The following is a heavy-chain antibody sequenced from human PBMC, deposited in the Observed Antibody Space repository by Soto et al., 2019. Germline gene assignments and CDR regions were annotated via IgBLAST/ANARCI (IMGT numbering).Heavy chain of an antibody. V-gene: IGHV5-51*01. CDR3: ARQVKGRRDGYKLYYYGMDV. Sequence: GESLKISCKGSGYSFTSYWIGWVRQMPGKGLEWMGIIYPGDSDTRYSPSFQGQVTISADKSISTAYLQWSSLKASDTAMYYCARQVKGRRDGYKLYYYGMDVWGQGTTVTVSS. CDR2: IYPGDSDT. D-gene: IGHD5-12*01. J-gene: IGHJ6*02. CDR1: GYSFTSYW.